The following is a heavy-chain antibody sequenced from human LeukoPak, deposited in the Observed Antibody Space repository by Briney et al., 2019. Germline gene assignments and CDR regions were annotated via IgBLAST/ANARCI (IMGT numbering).Heavy chain of an antibody. D-gene: IGHD6-13*01. CDR3: ARSYSRFDY. CDR2: IKQDGREI. Sequence: GGSLRLSCVASEFTFSSYWMSWVRQAPGRGLEWVANIKQDGREIYYVDSVKGRFTISRGNAKKSLYLQMNSQRAEDTAVYYCARSYSRFDYWGQGTLVTVSS. CDR1: EFTFSSYW. J-gene: IGHJ4*02. V-gene: IGHV3-7*01.